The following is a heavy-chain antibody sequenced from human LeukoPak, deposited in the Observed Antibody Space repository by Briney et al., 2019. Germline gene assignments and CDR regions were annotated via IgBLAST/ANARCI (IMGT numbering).Heavy chain of an antibody. CDR1: GGSISSSSYY. Sequence: SETLSLTCTVSGGSISSSSYYWGWIRQPPGKGLEWIGSIYYSGSTYYNPSLKSRVIISVDTPKNQFSLKLTSVTAADTAVYYCARHGYSYGPVDYWGQGTLVTVSS. J-gene: IGHJ4*02. CDR2: IYYSGST. V-gene: IGHV4-39*01. CDR3: ARHGYSYGPVDY. D-gene: IGHD5-18*01.